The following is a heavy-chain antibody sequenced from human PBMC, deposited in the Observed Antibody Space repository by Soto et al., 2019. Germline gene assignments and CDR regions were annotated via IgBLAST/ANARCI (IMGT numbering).Heavy chain of an antibody. CDR1: GFTFSSYG. J-gene: IGHJ4*02. V-gene: IGHV3-33*01. Sequence: QVQLVESGGGVVQPGRSLRLSCAASGFTFSSYGMHWVRQAPGKGLEWVAVIWYDGSNKYYVDSVKGRFTISRGNSKNTLYLQMNSLTAEDTAVYYCARDPFSGSGYLDYWGQGTLVTVSS. CDR2: IWYDGSNK. CDR3: ARDPFSGSGYLDY. D-gene: IGHD2-15*01.